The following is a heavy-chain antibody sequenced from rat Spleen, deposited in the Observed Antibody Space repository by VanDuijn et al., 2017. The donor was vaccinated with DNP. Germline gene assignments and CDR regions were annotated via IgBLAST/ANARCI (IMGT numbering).Heavy chain of an antibody. Sequence: EVQLQESGPGLVKPSQSLSLTCSVTGYSITSNYWAWIRKFPGNKMEWMAYISYSGSTGYNPSLKRRISITRDTSKNQFFLQLSSVTTEDTATYYCARWVRYFDSWGQGVMVTVSS. CDR1: GYSITSNY. CDR3: ARWVRYFDS. J-gene: IGHJ2*01. V-gene: IGHV3-1*01. CDR2: ISYSGST. D-gene: IGHD1-1*01.